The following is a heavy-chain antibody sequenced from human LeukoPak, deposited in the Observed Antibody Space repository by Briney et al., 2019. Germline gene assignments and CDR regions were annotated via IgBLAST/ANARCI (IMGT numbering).Heavy chain of an antibody. J-gene: IGHJ4*02. CDR2: IYYSGST. CDR1: GGSISSYY. Sequence: SETLSLTCTVSGGSISSYYWSWIRQPPGKGLEWIGYIYYSGSTNYNPSLKGRVTISVDTSKNQFSLKLSSVTAADTAVYYCARDVETAYYFEYWGQGTLVTVSS. D-gene: IGHD5-24*01. V-gene: IGHV4-59*01. CDR3: ARDVETAYYFEY.